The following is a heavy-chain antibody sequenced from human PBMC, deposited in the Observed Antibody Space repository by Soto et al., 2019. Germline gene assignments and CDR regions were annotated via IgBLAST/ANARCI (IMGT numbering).Heavy chain of an antibody. CDR3: AKERMEQYQLLPFFDY. CDR1: GFTFSSYA. Sequence: GGSLRLSCAASGFTFSSYAMHWVRQAPGKGLEWVAAISYDGNNKYYADSVKGRFTISRDNSKNTLFLQMNSLRTEDAAVYYCAKERMEQYQLLPFFDYWGQGTLVTVSS. D-gene: IGHD2-2*01. CDR2: ISYDGNNK. J-gene: IGHJ4*02. V-gene: IGHV3-30-3*01.